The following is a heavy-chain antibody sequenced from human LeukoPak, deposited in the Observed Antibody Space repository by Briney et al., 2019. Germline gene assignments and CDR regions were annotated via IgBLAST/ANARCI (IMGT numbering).Heavy chain of an antibody. V-gene: IGHV4-59*01. CDR1: GGSISAYY. D-gene: IGHD6-13*01. CDR3: AREAAVGTGGFDY. J-gene: IGHJ4*02. CDR2: IYNSGSA. Sequence: SETLSLTCTVSGGSISAYYWSWIRQPPGKGLEWIGYIYNSGSANYNPSLQSRVTILIDTSKKQFSLKVSSVTAADTAVYYCAREAAVGTGGFDYWGQETLVTVSS.